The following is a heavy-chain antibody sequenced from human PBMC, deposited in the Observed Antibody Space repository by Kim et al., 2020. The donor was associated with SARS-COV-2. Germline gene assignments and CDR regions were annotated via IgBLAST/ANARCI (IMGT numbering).Heavy chain of an antibody. CDR1: GFTFSNAW. D-gene: IGHD6-19*01. Sequence: GGSLRLSCAASGFTFSNAWMSWVRQAPGKGLEWVGRIKSKTDGGTTDYAAPVKGRFTISRDDSKNTLYLQMNSLKTEDTAVYYCTTYWGGQWLVLGAAPFDYWVQGTLVTVSS. J-gene: IGHJ4*02. CDR2: IKSKTDGGTT. CDR3: TTYWGGQWLVLGAAPFDY. V-gene: IGHV3-15*01.